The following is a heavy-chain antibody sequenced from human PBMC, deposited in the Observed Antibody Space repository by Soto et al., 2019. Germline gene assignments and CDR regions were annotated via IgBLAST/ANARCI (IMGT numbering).Heavy chain of an antibody. V-gene: IGHV3-7*04. D-gene: IGHD5-12*01. CDR3: AGAPGWLIDN. CDR1: GFTFSTYW. Sequence: EVQLVESGGGLVQPGGSLRLSCAASGFTFSTYWMFWVRQAPGKGLEWVATIKQDGSEKFYVDPVKGRFTISRDNAKNSLDLQMNSRRVEDTAVYFCAGAPGWLIDNWGQGTLVTVSS. CDR2: IKQDGSEK. J-gene: IGHJ4*02.